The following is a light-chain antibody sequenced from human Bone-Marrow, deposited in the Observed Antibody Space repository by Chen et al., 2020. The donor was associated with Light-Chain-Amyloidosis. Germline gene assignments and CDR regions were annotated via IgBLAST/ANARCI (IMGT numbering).Light chain of an antibody. Sequence: SYELTQPPSVSVSPGQTARITCSGDALPTKYAYWYQQKPGQAPVLVIHRETERPSGISERFSGSSSGTTATLTISGFQAEDEADYNCQSADSSGTYEVIFGGGTNLTVL. CDR3: QSADSSGTYEVI. J-gene: IGLJ2*01. CDR1: ALPTKY. CDR2: RET. V-gene: IGLV3-25*03.